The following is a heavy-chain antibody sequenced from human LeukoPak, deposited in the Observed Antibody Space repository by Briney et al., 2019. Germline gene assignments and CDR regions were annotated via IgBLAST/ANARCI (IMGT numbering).Heavy chain of an antibody. Sequence: GGSLRLSCAGSGFTFSSYGMHWVRQAPGKGLEWVSFIRYDGSNKYYADSVKGRFTISRDNSKNTLYLQMNSLRAEDTAVYYCAKDPVRDIVLMVYALWGQGTLVTVSS. CDR2: IRYDGSNK. V-gene: IGHV3-30*02. CDR3: AKDPVRDIVLMVYAL. D-gene: IGHD2-8*01. J-gene: IGHJ4*02. CDR1: GFTFSSYG.